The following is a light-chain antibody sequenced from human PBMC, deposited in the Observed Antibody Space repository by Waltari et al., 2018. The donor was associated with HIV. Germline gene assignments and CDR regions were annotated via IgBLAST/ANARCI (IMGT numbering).Light chain of an antibody. Sequence: DVQMTQSPSTLSASVGDRVSLTCRASQFFDYWLAWYQQKPGEPPQLLIYQTSYLESGVPTRFSGSGSGADFTLTIDGLQPEDCATYDCQQYNSHSYTFGQGTKLDIK. CDR1: QFFDYW. CDR3: QQYNSHSYT. CDR2: QTS. J-gene: IGKJ2*01. V-gene: IGKV1-5*03.